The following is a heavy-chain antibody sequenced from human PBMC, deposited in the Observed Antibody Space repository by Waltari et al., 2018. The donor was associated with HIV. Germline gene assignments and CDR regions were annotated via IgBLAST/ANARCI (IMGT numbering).Heavy chain of an antibody. CDR1: GFTFDDYA. V-gene: IGHV3-9*01. Sequence: EVQLVESGGGLVQPGRSLRLSCAASGFTFDDYAMHWVRQAPGKGLEWVSGISWNSGSIGYADSVKGRFTISRDNAKNSLYLQMNSLRAEDTALYYCAKGVSGTLFDYWGQGTLVTVSS. CDR2: ISWNSGSI. J-gene: IGHJ4*02. CDR3: AKGVSGTLFDY.